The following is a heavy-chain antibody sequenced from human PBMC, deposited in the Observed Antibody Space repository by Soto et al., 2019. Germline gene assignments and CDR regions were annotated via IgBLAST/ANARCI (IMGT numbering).Heavy chain of an antibody. J-gene: IGHJ4*02. V-gene: IGHV3-64*02. D-gene: IGHD2-15*01. CDR2: ISRSGDRT. CDR1: GFTFSRYN. Sequence: EVQLVESGEGLVQPGGSLRLSCAASGFTFSRYNIHWIRQAPGKVLEFVSAISRSGDRTYYADSVKGRFTITRDNSKNTVWLQMGSLRAEDMAVYYCARARCSSGQCYYFDYWGRGALVSVSS. CDR3: ARARCSSGQCYYFDY.